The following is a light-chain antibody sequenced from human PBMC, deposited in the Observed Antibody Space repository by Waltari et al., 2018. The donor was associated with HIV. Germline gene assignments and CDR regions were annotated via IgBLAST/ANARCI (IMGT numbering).Light chain of an antibody. Sequence: EIVLTQSPATLSLSPGERATLSCRASQSVSSYLAWYQQKPGQAPRPLIYDASNRATGIPARFSGSGSRTDFTLTISSLEPEDFAVYYCQQRSNWPSYTFGQGTKLEIK. CDR1: QSVSSY. CDR2: DAS. J-gene: IGKJ2*01. V-gene: IGKV3-11*01. CDR3: QQRSNWPSYT.